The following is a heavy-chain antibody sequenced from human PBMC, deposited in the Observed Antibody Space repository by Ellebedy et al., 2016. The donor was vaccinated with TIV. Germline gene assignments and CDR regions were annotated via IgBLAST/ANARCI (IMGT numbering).Heavy chain of an antibody. V-gene: IGHV3-7*01. D-gene: IGHD4-17*01. CDR3: ATDVSYGDHLFPQHAFTT. CDR2: IRQDGSEK. Sequence: GESLKIPCAAPGFSFRSYWMSWVRQVPGQGLEWVANIRQDGSEKYYVDSVKGRFTISRDNAKNSLFLQMNNLRVEDTAVYYCATDVSYGDHLFPQHAFTTWGQGTMVSVSS. J-gene: IGHJ3*02. CDR1: GFSFRSYW.